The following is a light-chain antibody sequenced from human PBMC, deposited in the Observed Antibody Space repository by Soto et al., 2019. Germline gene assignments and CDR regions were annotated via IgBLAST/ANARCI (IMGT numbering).Light chain of an antibody. CDR2: KAS. V-gene: IGKV1-5*03. Sequence: DIQMTQSPSTLSASVGDRVTITCRASQSVSTWLAWYQQKPGKAPKLLIHKASTLANGVPSRFSGSGSGTDFTLTISRLQPDDFATYYCHQYHIYPVTFGGGTKVEIK. CDR3: HQYHIYPVT. J-gene: IGKJ4*01. CDR1: QSVSTW.